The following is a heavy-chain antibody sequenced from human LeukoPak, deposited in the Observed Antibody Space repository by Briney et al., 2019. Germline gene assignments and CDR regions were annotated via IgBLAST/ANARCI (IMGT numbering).Heavy chain of an antibody. D-gene: IGHD6-13*01. J-gene: IGHJ5*02. V-gene: IGHV1-46*01. CDR1: GYTFTSYY. CDR3: ARARIAAAGKGWFDP. CDR2: INPSGGST. Sequence: ASVKVSCKASGYTFTSYYMHWVRQAPGQGLEWMGIINPSGGSTSYAQKFQGRVTMTRDTSTSTVYMELSSLRSEDTAVYYCARARIAAAGKGWFDPWGQGTLVTVSS.